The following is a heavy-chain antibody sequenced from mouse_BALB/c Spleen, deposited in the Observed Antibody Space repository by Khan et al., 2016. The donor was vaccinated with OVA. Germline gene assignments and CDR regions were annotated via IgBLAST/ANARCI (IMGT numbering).Heavy chain of an antibody. D-gene: IGHD1-1*01. Sequence: EVQLQESGPGLVKPSQSLSLTCTVTGYSITTNYAWDWIRQFPGNKLEWMGYISYSGSTSYNPSLKSRISITRDTSKNQFFLQLNSVTTEDTATYYYARENYYGYAVDYWGQGTSVTVSS. J-gene: IGHJ4*01. CDR2: ISYSGST. CDR3: ARENYYGYAVDY. CDR1: GYSITTNYA. V-gene: IGHV3-2*02.